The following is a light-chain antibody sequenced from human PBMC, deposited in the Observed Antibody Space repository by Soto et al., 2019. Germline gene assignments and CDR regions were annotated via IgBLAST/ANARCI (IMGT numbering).Light chain of an antibody. CDR2: RAS. J-gene: IGKJ5*01. CDR3: QQSYSTLL. CDR1: QSVSDK. V-gene: IGKV3-15*01. Sequence: IVFTQYAATLSLSPGQRSTLAFRASQSVSDKLAWYQQKPGQGPRLLVYRASTRTLGIPARFSGSESGTEFTLTISSLQTEDFATYYCQQSYSTLLFGQGTRLEIK.